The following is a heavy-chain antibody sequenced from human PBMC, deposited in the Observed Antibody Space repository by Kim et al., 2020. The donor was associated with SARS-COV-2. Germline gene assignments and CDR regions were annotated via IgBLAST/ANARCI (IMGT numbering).Heavy chain of an antibody. CDR3: ARTLIAAAGNDY. CDR1: GGSISSSSYY. Sequence: SETLSLTCTVSGGSISSSSYYWGWIRQPPGKGLEWIGSIYYSGSTYYNPSLKSRVTISVDTSKNQFSLKLSSVTAADTAVYYCARTLIAAAGNDYWGQGTLVTVSS. CDR2: IYYSGST. V-gene: IGHV4-39*01. D-gene: IGHD6-13*01. J-gene: IGHJ4*02.